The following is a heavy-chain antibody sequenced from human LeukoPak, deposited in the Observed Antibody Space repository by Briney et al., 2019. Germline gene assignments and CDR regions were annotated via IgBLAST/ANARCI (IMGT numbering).Heavy chain of an antibody. D-gene: IGHD1-26*01. CDR3: ARKVGSSGAFDI. V-gene: IGHV4-4*02. CDR2: IYHSGST. CDR1: GGPISSTNW. Sequence: KTSETLSLTCAVSGGPISSTNWWSWVRQPPGKGLEWIGEIYHSGSTNYNTSLRSRITISVDKSKDQFSLRLSSVTAADTAVYYCARKVGSSGAFDIWGQGTMVTVSS. J-gene: IGHJ3*02.